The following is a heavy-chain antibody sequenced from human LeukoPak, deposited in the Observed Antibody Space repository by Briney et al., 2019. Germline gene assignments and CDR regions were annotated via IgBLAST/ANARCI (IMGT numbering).Heavy chain of an antibody. Sequence: GGSLRLSCAASGFTFSSYAMSWVRQAPGKGLEWVSAISGSGGSTYYADSVKGRFTISRDNSKNTLYLQMNSLRAEDTAVYYCAKGFGIFGVVIIWRSFDYWGQGTLVTVSS. CDR3: AKGFGIFGVVIIWRSFDY. CDR1: GFTFSSYA. J-gene: IGHJ4*02. CDR2: ISGSGGST. D-gene: IGHD3-3*01. V-gene: IGHV3-23*01.